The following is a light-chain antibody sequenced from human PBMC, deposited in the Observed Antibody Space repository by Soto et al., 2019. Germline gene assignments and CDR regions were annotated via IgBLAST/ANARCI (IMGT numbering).Light chain of an antibody. CDR2: DVS. CDR1: SSDIGLYNF. V-gene: IGLV2-8*01. CDR3: SSYAGDINFAV. J-gene: IGLJ3*02. Sequence: QSALTQPPSASGSPGQTVTISCAGTSSDIGLYNFVSWYQHHPGTAPKLIIYDVSKRPSEVPDRFSGSKSGNTASLTVSGLQAEDEADYYCSSYAGDINFAVFGGGTKVTVL.